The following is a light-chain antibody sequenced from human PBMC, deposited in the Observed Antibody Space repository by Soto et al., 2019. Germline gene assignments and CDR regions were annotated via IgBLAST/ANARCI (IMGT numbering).Light chain of an antibody. CDR2: DAS. CDR3: QQYESFSPYT. CDR1: QSVSSS. V-gene: IGKV1-5*01. Sequence: DIQMTQSPSTLSAFVGDRVTNTCRASQSVSSSLAWYQQKPGKAPKLLIYDASTLESGVPSRFSGSGYGTEFTLTINSLQPGDFATYYCQQYESFSPYTFGQGTRLEI. J-gene: IGKJ2*01.